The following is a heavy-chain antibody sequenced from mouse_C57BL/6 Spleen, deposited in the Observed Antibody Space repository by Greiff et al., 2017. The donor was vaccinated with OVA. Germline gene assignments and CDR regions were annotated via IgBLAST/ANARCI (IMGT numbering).Heavy chain of an antibody. CDR3: ARESVYYFDY. Sequence: DVMLVESGGGLVKPGGSLKLSCAASGFTFSDYGMHWVRQAPEKGLEWVAYISSRSSTIYYADTVKGRFTISRDNAKNTLFLQMTSLRSEDTAMYYCARESVYYFDYWGQGTTLTVSS. V-gene: IGHV5-17*01. CDR1: GFTFSDYG. CDR2: ISSRSSTI. J-gene: IGHJ2*01.